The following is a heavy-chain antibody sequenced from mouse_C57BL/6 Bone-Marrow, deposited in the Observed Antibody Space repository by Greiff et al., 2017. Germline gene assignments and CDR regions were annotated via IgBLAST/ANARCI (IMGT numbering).Heavy chain of an antibody. CDR1: GFSLTSYG. CDR2: IWRGGST. Sequence: VKLVESGPGLVQPSQSLSITCTVSGFSLTSYGVHWVRQSPGKGLEWLGVIWRGGSTDYNAAFMSRLSITKDNSKSQVFFKMNSLQADDTAIYYGAKNHYDGRGYYAMDYWGQGTSVTVSS. J-gene: IGHJ4*01. D-gene: IGHD1-2*01. V-gene: IGHV2-5*01. CDR3: AKNHYDGRGYYAMDY.